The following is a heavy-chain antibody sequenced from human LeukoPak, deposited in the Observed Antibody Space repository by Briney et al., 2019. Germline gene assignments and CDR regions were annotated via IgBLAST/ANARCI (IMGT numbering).Heavy chain of an antibody. J-gene: IGHJ4*02. CDR3: AKTPDSSGYDYYFDY. CDR2: ISYDGSNK. V-gene: IGHV3-30*18. D-gene: IGHD3-22*01. Sequence: GGSLRLSCAASGFTFSSYGMHWVRQAPGKGLEWVAVISYDGSNKYYADSVKGRFTISRDNSKNTLYLQMNSLRAEDTAVYYCAKTPDSSGYDYYFDYWGQGTLVTVSS. CDR1: GFTFSSYG.